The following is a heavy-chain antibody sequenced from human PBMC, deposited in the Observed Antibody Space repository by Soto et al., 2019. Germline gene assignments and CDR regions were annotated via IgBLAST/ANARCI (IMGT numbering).Heavy chain of an antibody. J-gene: IGHJ3*02. D-gene: IGHD3-22*01. CDR3: ATSSRITMIVVAPDAFDI. CDR2: INAGNGNT. CDR1: GYTFTSYA. Sequence: ASVKVSCKASGYTFTSYAMHWVRQAPGQRLEWMGWINAGNGNTKYSQKFQGRVTITRDTSASTAYMELSSLRSDDTAVYYCATSSRITMIVVAPDAFDIWGQGTMVTVSS. V-gene: IGHV1-3*01.